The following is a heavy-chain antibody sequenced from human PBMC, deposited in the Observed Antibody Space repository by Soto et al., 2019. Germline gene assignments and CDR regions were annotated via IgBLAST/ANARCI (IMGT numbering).Heavy chain of an antibody. Sequence: EVQLVESGGGLVQPGESLKLSCAASGFTFRGSAMHWVRQASGKGLEWVGRIRTKANSYATAYAASVQGRFTISRDDSKNPAYLQMSSVKTEDSALYYCTVSLLAYCSGGKCHTDYYYYGMDVWGLGTAVTVSS. D-gene: IGHD2-15*01. J-gene: IGHJ6*02. CDR1: GFTFRGSA. CDR3: TVSLLAYCSGGKCHTDYYYYGMDV. V-gene: IGHV3-73*02. CDR2: IRTKANSYAT.